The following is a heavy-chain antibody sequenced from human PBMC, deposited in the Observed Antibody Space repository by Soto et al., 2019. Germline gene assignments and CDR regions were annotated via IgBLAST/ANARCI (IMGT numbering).Heavy chain of an antibody. CDR1: GGSISSGGYY. J-gene: IGHJ4*02. Sequence: PSETLSLTCTVSGGSISSGGYYWSWIRQHPGKGLEWIGHIYNSGSTYYNPSLKSRVTISVDTYKNQFSLKLSSVTAADTAVYYCARGYSYGQYWGQGTLVTVSS. CDR3: ARGYSYGQY. V-gene: IGHV4-31*03. CDR2: IYNSGST. D-gene: IGHD5-18*01.